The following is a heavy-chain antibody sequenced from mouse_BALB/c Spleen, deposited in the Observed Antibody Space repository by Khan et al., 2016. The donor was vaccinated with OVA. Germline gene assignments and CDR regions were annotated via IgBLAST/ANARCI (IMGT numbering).Heavy chain of an antibody. CDR1: GFTFSSYG. Sequence: EVMLVESGGDLVKPGGSLKLSCAASGFTFSSYGMSWVRQTPDKRLEWVATISSDGSYTYYPDRVKGRFTISRDNVKNTLYLQMSSLKSEDTAMYYCASHLTGSFAYWGQGTLVTVSA. J-gene: IGHJ3*01. D-gene: IGHD4-1*01. CDR3: ASHLTGSFAY. V-gene: IGHV5-6*01. CDR2: ISSDGSYT.